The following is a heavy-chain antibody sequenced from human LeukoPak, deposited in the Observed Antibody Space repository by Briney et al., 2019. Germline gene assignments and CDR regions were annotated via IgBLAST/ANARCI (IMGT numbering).Heavy chain of an antibody. J-gene: IGHJ4*02. CDR3: ASALDGIRLIAVAGTEFFDY. CDR1: GGSISSGSYY. CDR2: IYTSGST. V-gene: IGHV4-61*02. D-gene: IGHD6-19*01. Sequence: SETLSLTCTVSGGSISSGSYYWSWIRQPAGKGLEWIGRIYTSGSTNYNPSLKSRVTISVDTSKNQFSLKLSSVTAADTAVYYCASALDGIRLIAVAGTEFFDYWGQGTLVTVSS.